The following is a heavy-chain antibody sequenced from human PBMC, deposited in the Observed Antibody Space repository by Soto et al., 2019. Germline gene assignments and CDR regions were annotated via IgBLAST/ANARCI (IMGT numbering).Heavy chain of an antibody. CDR1: GYSFTSHW. CDR2: IYPGDSDT. D-gene: IGHD2-2*01. Sequence: GESLKISCKGSGYSFTSHWIAWVRQMPGKGLEWMGIIYPGDSDTKYSPSFQGHVTISADKSISTAYLQWSSLKASDTAMYCCAREIEYCNSIDCYQSYSDYWGQGTLVTVSS. V-gene: IGHV5-51*01. J-gene: IGHJ4*02. CDR3: AREIEYCNSIDCYQSYSDY.